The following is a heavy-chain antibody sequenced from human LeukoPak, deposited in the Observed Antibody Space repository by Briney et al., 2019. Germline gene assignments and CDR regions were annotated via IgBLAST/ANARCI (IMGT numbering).Heavy chain of an antibody. CDR2: ISAYNGNT. V-gene: IGHV1-18*01. Sequence: GASVKVSCKASGYTFTSYGISWVRQAPGQGLEWMGWISAYNGNTNYAQKLQGRVTMTTDTSTSTAYMELRSLRSDDTAVYYCARGLYSGSYPTNFYFDYWGQGTLVTVSS. CDR3: ARGLYSGSYPTNFYFDY. D-gene: IGHD1-26*01. J-gene: IGHJ4*02. CDR1: GYTFTSYG.